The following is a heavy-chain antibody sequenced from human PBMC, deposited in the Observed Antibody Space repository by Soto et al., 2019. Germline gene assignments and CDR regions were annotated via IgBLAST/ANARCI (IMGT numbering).Heavy chain of an antibody. CDR2: IKSKTDGGTT. D-gene: IGHD2-2*01. V-gene: IGHV3-15*07. J-gene: IGHJ6*02. Sequence: PGGSLRLSCAASGFTFSNAWMNWVRQAPGKGLEWVGRIKSKTDGGTTDYAAPVKGRFTISRDDSKNTLYLQMNSLKTEDTAVYYCTTSGYFISVVPAARILYYYGMDVWGQGTTVTVSS. CDR1: GFTFSNAW. CDR3: TTSGYFISVVPAARILYYYGMDV.